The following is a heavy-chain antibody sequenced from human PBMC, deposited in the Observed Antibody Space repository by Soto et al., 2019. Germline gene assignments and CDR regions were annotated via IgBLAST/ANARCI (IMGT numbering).Heavy chain of an antibody. Sequence: SETLSLTCTVSGCSISISSYYWGWILQPPGKGLEWIGSIYYSGSTYYNPSLKSRVTISVDTSKNQFSLKLSSVTAADTAVYYCARQVSGNPNMYYFDYWGQGTLVTVSS. V-gene: IGHV4-39*01. CDR2: IYYSGST. CDR1: GCSISISSYY. CDR3: ARQVSGNPNMYYFDY. D-gene: IGHD1-1*01. J-gene: IGHJ4*02.